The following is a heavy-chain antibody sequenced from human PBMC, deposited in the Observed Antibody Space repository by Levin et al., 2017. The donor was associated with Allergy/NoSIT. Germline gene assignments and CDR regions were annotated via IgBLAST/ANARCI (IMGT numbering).Heavy chain of an antibody. D-gene: IGHD6-19*01. CDR3: VKEHVTGWHALDH. CDR1: GFTFDSYS. V-gene: IGHV3-43*01. J-gene: IGHJ4*02. CDR2: VSWVGGRT. Sequence: SCTASGFTFDSYSMYWVRQAPGKGLEWVSLVSWVGGRTHYGDSVKGRFTVSRDNSKSSLYLQMNSLRTDDSALYYCVKEHVTGWHALDHWGQGTLVTVSS.